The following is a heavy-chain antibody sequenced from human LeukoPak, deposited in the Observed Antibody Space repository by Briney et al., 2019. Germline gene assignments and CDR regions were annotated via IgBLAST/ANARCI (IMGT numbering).Heavy chain of an antibody. CDR2: IKTDGSSA. D-gene: IGHD1-26*01. Sequence: PGGSLRLPCAASGYTFSSYGMHWVRQAPGKGLVWVSRIKTDGSSASYADSVEGRFTISRDNSKNTLYLQMNSLRAEDTAVYYCAKDKGESVSGSYYGRYYFDYWGQETLVTVSS. CDR1: GYTFSSYG. CDR3: AKDKGESVSGSYYGRYYFDY. V-gene: IGHV3-74*01. J-gene: IGHJ4*02.